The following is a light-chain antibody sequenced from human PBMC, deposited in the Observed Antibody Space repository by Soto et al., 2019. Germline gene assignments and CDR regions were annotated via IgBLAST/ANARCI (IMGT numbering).Light chain of an antibody. V-gene: IGLV2-8*01. CDR1: SSDVGGYNY. CDR3: SSYAGSKGV. Sequence: QSALTQPPSASGSLGQSVTISCTGTSSDVGGYNYVSWYQQHPGKAPKLIIYEVSKRPSGVPDRFSGSKSGNTASLTVSGLQAEDEAEYYCSSYAGSKGVFGGGTKLTVL. J-gene: IGLJ3*02. CDR2: EVS.